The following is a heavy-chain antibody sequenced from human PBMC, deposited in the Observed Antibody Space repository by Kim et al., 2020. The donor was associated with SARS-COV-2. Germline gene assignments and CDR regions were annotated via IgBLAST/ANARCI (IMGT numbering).Heavy chain of an antibody. J-gene: IGHJ6*02. CDR2: INPSGGST. V-gene: IGHV1-46*01. CDR1: GYTFTSYY. Sequence: ASVKVSCKASGYTFTSYYMHWVRQAPGQGLEWMGIINPSGGSTSYAQKFQGRVTMTRDTSTSTVYMELSSLRSEDTAVYYCARDLWSSRPDYVGAGGGGPREYYYYYYGMDVWGQGTTVTVSS. CDR3: ARDLWSSRPDYVGAGGGGPREYYYYYYGMDV. D-gene: IGHD4-17*01.